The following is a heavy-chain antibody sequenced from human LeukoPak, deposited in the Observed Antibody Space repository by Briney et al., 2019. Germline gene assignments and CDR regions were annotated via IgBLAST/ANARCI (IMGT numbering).Heavy chain of an antibody. CDR3: ARGGGIAVADTAFDI. CDR2: ISYDGSKK. Sequence: GGALSLSCAASVFIFSSFDMHEGRPAAGRGGEWVAVISYDGSKKYYDASGKGRVTISRDNSKNTLYLKMNSLRAEDPAMYYCARGGGIAVADTAFDIWGQGTMVTVSS. J-gene: IGHJ3*02. D-gene: IGHD6-19*01. CDR1: VFIFSSFD. V-gene: IGHV3-30*04.